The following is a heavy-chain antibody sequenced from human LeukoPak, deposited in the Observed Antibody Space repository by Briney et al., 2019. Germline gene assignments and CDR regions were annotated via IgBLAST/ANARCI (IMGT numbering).Heavy chain of an antibody. J-gene: IGHJ4*02. D-gene: IGHD5-18*01. CDR3: ARAKQLWLPDYFDY. Sequence: SETLSLTCTVSGYSISSGYYWGWTRQPPGKGLEWIGSIYHSGSTYYNPSLKSRVTISVDTSKNQFSLKLSSVTAADTAVYYCARAKQLWLPDYFDYWGQGTLVTVSS. CDR2: IYHSGST. CDR1: GYSISSGYY. V-gene: IGHV4-38-2*02.